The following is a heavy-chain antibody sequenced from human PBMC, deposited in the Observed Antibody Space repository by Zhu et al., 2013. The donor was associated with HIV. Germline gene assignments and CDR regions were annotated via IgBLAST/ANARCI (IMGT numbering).Heavy chain of an antibody. CDR2: ISYDGSNK. CDR3: AKGELSLYPSFDY. CDR1: GFTFSSYA. J-gene: IGHJ4*02. D-gene: IGHD3-16*02. V-gene: IGHV3-30-3*01. Sequence: VQLVESGGGVVQPGRSLRLSCAASGFTFSSYAMHWVRQAPGKGLEWVAVISYDGSNKYYADSVKGRFTISRDNSKNTLYLQMNSLRAEDTAVYYCAKGELSLYPSFDYWGQGTLVTVSS.